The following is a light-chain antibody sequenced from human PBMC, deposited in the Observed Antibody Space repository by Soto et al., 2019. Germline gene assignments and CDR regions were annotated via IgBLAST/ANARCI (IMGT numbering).Light chain of an antibody. CDR1: SSDFGSYSV. CDR3: HSYVRSTLV. CDR2: EGT. V-gene: IGLV2-23*01. J-gene: IGLJ3*02. Sequence: QSALTQPASVSGSPGQSITISCTGTSSDFGSYSVVSWYQQHPGKAPKLLISEGTKRPSGVSNRFSGSESGNTASLTISGLQAEDEADYYCHSYVRSTLVFGGGTKLTVL.